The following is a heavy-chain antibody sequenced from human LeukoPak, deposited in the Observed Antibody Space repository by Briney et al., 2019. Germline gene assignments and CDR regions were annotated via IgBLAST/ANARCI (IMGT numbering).Heavy chain of an antibody. Sequence: ASVNLSCKASGYTFTRYAINWLRQAPGQGLEWMGWINMYTANPAYAQGFTERFVFSLDTSVTTAYLQISNLKTEDTAVYYCARHDNDDDFDYWGQGTLVTVSS. V-gene: IGHV7-4-1*02. CDR3: ARHDNDDDFDY. J-gene: IGHJ4*02. CDR2: INMYTANP. CDR1: GYTFTRYA. D-gene: IGHD3-16*01.